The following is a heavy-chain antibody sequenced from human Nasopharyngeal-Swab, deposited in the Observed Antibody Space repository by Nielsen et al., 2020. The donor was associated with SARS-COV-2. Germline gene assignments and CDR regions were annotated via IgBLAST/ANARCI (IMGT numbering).Heavy chain of an antibody. Sequence: SETLSLTCTVSGGSISSSSYYWGWIRQPPGKGLEWIGSIYYSGSTYYNPPLKSRVTISVDTSKNQFSLKLSSVTAADTAVYYCARHLRDGVVVAAPYYFDYWGQGTLVTVSS. CDR1: GGSISSSSYY. CDR2: IYYSGST. V-gene: IGHV4-39*01. J-gene: IGHJ4*02. CDR3: ARHLRDGVVVAAPYYFDY. D-gene: IGHD2-15*01.